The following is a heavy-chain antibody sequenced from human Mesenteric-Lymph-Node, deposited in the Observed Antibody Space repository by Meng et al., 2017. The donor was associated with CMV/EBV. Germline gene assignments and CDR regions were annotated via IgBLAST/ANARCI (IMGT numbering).Heavy chain of an antibody. CDR3: ARSGSYCAGDCFWYY. CDR1: GGSISSYY. D-gene: IGHD2-21*01. J-gene: IGHJ4*02. CDR2: IYYSGST. V-gene: IGHV4-59*01. Sequence: SETLSLTCTVSGGSISSYYWSWIRRPPGKGLEWIGYIYYSGSTKYNPSLKSRVTISVDTSRNQFSLNLNSVTAADTAVYYCARSGSYCAGDCFWYYWGQGTLVTVSS.